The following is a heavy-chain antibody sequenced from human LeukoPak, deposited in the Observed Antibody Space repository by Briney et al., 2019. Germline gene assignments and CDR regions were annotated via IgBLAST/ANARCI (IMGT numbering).Heavy chain of an antibody. CDR3: AKGSLGSWYYFDY. CDR2: FSRSGPDT. D-gene: IGHD6-13*01. V-gene: IGHV3-23*01. CDR1: GFTFGSSA. J-gene: IGHJ4*02. Sequence: PGGSLRLSCAAPGFTFGSSAMSWVRQAPGKGPEWVSTFSRSGPDTYYADSVKGRFTIFRDNSKNTLYLQMHSLRAEDTAVYYCAKGSLGSWYYFDYWGQGTLVTVSS.